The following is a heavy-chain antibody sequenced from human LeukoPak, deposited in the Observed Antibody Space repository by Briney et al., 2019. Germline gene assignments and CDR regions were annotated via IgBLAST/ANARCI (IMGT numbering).Heavy chain of an antibody. V-gene: IGHV1-18*01. D-gene: IGHD3-22*01. CDR1: GYTFTSYG. Sequence: ASVKVSCKASGYTFTSYGISWVRQAPGQGLEWMGWISAYNGNTNYAQKLQGRVTMTTDTSTSTAYMELRSLRSDDTAVYYCARRLVSSGRRGAFDIWGQGTMVTVSS. CDR3: ARRLVSSGRRGAFDI. CDR2: ISAYNGNT. J-gene: IGHJ3*02.